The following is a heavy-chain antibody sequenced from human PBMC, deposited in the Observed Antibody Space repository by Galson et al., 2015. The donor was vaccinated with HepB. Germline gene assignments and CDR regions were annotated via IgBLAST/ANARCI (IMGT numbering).Heavy chain of an antibody. V-gene: IGHV3-30*03. CDR2: ISYDGSNK. CDR3: ARDRKTTYYDFWSGYFRTGYYYYGMDV. CDR1: GFTFSSYG. Sequence: SLRLSCAASGFTFSSYGMHWVRQAPGKGLVWVAVISYDGSNKYYADSGKGRVTISRDNAKNSLYLQMNSLRAEDTAVYYCARDRKTTYYDFWSGYFRTGYYYYGMDVWGQGTTVTVSS. D-gene: IGHD3-3*01. J-gene: IGHJ6*02.